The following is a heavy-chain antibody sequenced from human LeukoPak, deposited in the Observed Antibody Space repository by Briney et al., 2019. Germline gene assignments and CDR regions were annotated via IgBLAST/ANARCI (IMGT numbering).Heavy chain of an antibody. CDR2: ISSAGGYI. Sequence: GGSLRLSCAASGFTFSSYTLNRVRQAPGKGLEWVSSISSAGGYIYYADSVKGRFTISRDNAKNSPYLQMNSLRAVDTAVYYCAREIVSSNSFDNWGQGTLVTVSS. V-gene: IGHV3-21*01. CDR1: GFTFSSYT. J-gene: IGHJ4*02. CDR3: AREIVSSNSFDN. D-gene: IGHD2-2*01.